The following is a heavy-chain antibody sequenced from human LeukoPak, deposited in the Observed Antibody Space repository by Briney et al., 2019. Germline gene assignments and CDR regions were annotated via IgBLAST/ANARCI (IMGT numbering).Heavy chain of an antibody. CDR1: GFTFSSYW. J-gene: IGHJ4*02. CDR3: ARYLSGVTGYTYGRGIDY. Sequence: GGSLRLSCAASGFTFSSYWMSWVRQAPGKGLEWVADIEKDGSEKYYVDSVKGRFTISRDNAKTSLYLQMNSLRAEDTAVYYCARYLSGVTGYTYGRGIDYWGQGTLVTVSS. D-gene: IGHD5-18*01. CDR2: IEKDGSEK. V-gene: IGHV3-7*01.